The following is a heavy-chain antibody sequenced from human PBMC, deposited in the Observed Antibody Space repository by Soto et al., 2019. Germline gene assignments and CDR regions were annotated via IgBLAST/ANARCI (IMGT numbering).Heavy chain of an antibody. V-gene: IGHV3-23*01. Sequence: EVQLWESGGGLVQPGGSLRLSCAVSGFTFSSHVMSWVRQAPGKGLEWVSAISGTGGTYYADSVKGRFTISRDNSKNALYLQMNNLRDEDTAVYYCVKDRRGAYCSGGICYSPDYWGQGTLVIVSS. CDR2: ISGTGGT. D-gene: IGHD2-15*01. CDR1: GFTFSSHV. CDR3: VKDRRGAYCSGGICYSPDY. J-gene: IGHJ4*02.